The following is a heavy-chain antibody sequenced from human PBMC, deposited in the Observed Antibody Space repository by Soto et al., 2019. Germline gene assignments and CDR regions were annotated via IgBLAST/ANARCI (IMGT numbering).Heavy chain of an antibody. CDR1: GGSISSYY. Sequence: SEILSLTCTVSGGSISSYYWSWIRQPPGKGLEWIGYIYYSGSTNYNPSLKSRVTISVDTSKNQFSLKLSSVTAADTAVYYCARVYYDILTGPPPYFDYWGQGTLVTVSS. CDR2: IYYSGST. J-gene: IGHJ4*02. V-gene: IGHV4-59*01. D-gene: IGHD3-9*01. CDR3: ARVYYDILTGPPPYFDY.